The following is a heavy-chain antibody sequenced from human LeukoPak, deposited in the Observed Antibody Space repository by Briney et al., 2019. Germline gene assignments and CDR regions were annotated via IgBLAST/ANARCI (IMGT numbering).Heavy chain of an antibody. D-gene: IGHD6-13*01. CDR2: INPNSSRN. CDR3: ARGRSGLAAAATYDY. Sequence: ASVKVSCKASGYTFTSSDINWVRQAAGQGLGWMGWINPNSSRNEYAQKFQGRVTMTATTSMTTPYMDLSSDRFADTAVYYCARGRSGLAAAATYDYWGQGTLITVSS. V-gene: IGHV1-8*01. CDR1: GYTFTSSD. J-gene: IGHJ4*02.